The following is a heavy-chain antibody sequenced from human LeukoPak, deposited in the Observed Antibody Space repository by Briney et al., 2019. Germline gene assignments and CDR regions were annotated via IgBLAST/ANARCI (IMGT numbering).Heavy chain of an antibody. V-gene: IGHV3-30*04. Sequence: GGSLRLSCAASGFTFSSHAMHWVRQAPGKGLEWVAVISYDGSNKYYADSVKGRFTISRDNSKNTLYLQMNSLRAEDTAVYYCARSRPGPHPGKAAILDYWGQGTLVTVSS. J-gene: IGHJ4*02. CDR2: ISYDGSNK. CDR3: ARSRPGPHPGKAAILDY. CDR1: GFTFSSHA. D-gene: IGHD2-21*02.